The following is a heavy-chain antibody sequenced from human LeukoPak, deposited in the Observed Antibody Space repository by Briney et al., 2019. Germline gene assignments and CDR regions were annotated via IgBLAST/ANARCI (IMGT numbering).Heavy chain of an antibody. Sequence: GGSLRLSCAASGFTFSTYWMHWVRQAPGKGLVWVSRINSDGSSANYADSVKGRFTISRDNSKNTLYLQMNSLRAEDTAVYYCARGGSYLSAFDIWGQGTMVTVSS. CDR3: ARGGSYLSAFDI. D-gene: IGHD1-26*01. CDR1: GFTFSTYW. CDR2: INSDGSSA. J-gene: IGHJ3*02. V-gene: IGHV3-74*01.